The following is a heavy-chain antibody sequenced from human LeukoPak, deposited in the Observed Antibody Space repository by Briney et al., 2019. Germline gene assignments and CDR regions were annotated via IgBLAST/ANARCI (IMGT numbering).Heavy chain of an antibody. CDR1: GYTFTSYD. Sequence: GASVKVSCKASGYTFTSYDINWVRQAPGQGLEWMGWMNPNSGNTVYAQKFQGRVTITRNTSISTAYMELSSLRSEDTAVYYCARPAGAAAGTNLGDWFDPWGQGTLVTVSS. D-gene: IGHD6-13*01. J-gene: IGHJ5*02. CDR3: ARPAGAAAGTNLGDWFDP. V-gene: IGHV1-8*03. CDR2: MNPNSGNT.